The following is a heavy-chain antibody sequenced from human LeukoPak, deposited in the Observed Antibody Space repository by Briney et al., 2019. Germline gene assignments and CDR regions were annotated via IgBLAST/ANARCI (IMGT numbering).Heavy chain of an antibody. Sequence: ASVKVSCKASGYTFTTYYMHWVRQAPGQGLEWMGIINPSGGSTTYAEKFQGRVTVTRDTSTSTVYMELSSLRSEDTAVYYCASPSSYYYDSSDSRAFDIWGQGTMVTVSS. V-gene: IGHV1-46*03. D-gene: IGHD3-22*01. J-gene: IGHJ3*02. CDR1: GYTFTTYY. CDR2: INPSGGST. CDR3: ASPSSYYYDSSDSRAFDI.